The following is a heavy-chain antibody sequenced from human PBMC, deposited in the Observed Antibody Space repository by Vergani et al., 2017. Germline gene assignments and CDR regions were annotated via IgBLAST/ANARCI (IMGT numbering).Heavy chain of an antibody. Sequence: QVQLQESGPGLVKPSETLSLTCAVSGYSISSGYYWGWIRLPPGTGLEWIGSIYHSGSTYYNPSLKRRVTISVDTSKNQFSLKLSSVTAADTAVYYCARHKINWNAWGYWGQGTLVTVSS. CDR1: GYSISSGYY. J-gene: IGHJ4*02. CDR3: ARHKINWNAWGY. D-gene: IGHD1-1*01. CDR2: IYHSGST. V-gene: IGHV4-38-2*01.